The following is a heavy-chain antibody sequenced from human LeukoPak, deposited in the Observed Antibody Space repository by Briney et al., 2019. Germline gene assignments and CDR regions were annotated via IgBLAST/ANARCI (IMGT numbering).Heavy chain of an antibody. D-gene: IGHD1-1*01. CDR2: IKQDGSEK. J-gene: IGHJ4*02. CDR1: GFTFSSYW. V-gene: IGHV3-7*03. CDR3: ATEGAQTGTTHRTIDY. Sequence: VQPGGSLRLSCAASGFTFSSYWMSWVRQAPGKGLEWVANIKQDGSEKYYVDSVKGRFTISRDNAKNPLYLQMNSLRAEDTAVYYCATEGAQTGTTHRTIDYWGQGTLVTVSS.